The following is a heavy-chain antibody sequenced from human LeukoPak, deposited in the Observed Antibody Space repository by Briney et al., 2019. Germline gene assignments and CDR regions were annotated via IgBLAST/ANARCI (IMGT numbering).Heavy chain of an antibody. CDR2: IYTSGST. CDR1: GGSISSYY. Sequence: SETLSLTCTVSGGSISSYYWSWIRQPAGKGLEWIGRIYTSGSTNYNPSLKSRVTMSVDTSKNQFSLRLTSVTAADTAVYFCATLVSTRYYFDYWGQGTLVTVSS. J-gene: IGHJ4*02. V-gene: IGHV4-4*07. D-gene: IGHD5/OR15-5a*01. CDR3: ATLVSTRYYFDY.